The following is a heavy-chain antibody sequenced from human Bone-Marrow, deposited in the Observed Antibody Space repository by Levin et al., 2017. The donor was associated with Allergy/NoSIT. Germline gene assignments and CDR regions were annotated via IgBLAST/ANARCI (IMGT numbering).Heavy chain of an antibody. V-gene: IGHV3-49*04. Sequence: GESLKISCTGSGFTFGDSAMTWVRQAPGKGLEWVGFIRSRAFRGTTEYAASVKGRVTISRDDSKSVAYLQINSLKIEDTAVYYCTRGGYDFWSGSFDPWGQGTLVIVSS. J-gene: IGHJ5*02. D-gene: IGHD3-3*01. CDR2: IRSRAFRGTT. CDR3: TRGGYDFWSGSFDP. CDR1: GFTFGDSA.